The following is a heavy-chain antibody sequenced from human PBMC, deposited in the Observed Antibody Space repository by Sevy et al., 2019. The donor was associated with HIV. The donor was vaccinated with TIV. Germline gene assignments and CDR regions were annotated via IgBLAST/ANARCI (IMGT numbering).Heavy chain of an antibody. CDR1: GFTFSTYW. V-gene: IGHV3-7*01. J-gene: IGHJ4*02. Sequence: GGSLRLSCAASGFTFSTYWMTWVRQAPGKGLEWVANIKQDGTDTNYVDSVRGRVTIARDNGRNLLYLHMNSLRAEDTAVYFCARALADWGSFHYSSWGRGVLVTVSS. CDR2: IKQDGTDT. CDR3: ARALADWGSFHYSS. D-gene: IGHD3-16*01.